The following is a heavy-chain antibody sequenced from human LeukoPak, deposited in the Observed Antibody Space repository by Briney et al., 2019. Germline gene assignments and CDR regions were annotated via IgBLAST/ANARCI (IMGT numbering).Heavy chain of an antibody. D-gene: IGHD2-15*01. CDR1: GYTFTGYY. CDR2: INPDSGGT. Sequence: ASVKVSCKASGYTFTGYYMHWVRQAPGQGLEWMGWINPDSGGTNNAQKFQGRVTMTRDTSISTAYMELSRLRSDDTAVYYCARHRVGSVDFYFDYWGQGTLVTVSS. V-gene: IGHV1-2*02. J-gene: IGHJ4*02. CDR3: ARHRVGSVDFYFDY.